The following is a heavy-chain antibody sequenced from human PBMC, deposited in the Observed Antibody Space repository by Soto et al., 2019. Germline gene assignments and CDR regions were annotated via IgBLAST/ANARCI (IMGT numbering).Heavy chain of an antibody. Sequence: EGKLVEFGGGLVQPGGSLRLSCAASGFSFSIYSYNWVRQAPGKGLEWLSYIRPAGFSIYYADSVKGRFTISGDSARDSVYLQIKSLRAEDTAAYYCAKDRGGSGAFDIWGQGTMVTVSS. CDR2: IRPAGFSI. CDR3: AKDRGGSGAFDI. CDR1: GFSFSIYS. D-gene: IGHD3-10*01. V-gene: IGHV3-48*01. J-gene: IGHJ3*02.